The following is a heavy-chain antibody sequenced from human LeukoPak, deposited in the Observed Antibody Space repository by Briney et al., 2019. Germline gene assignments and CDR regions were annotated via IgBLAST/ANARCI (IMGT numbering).Heavy chain of an antibody. CDR2: ISAYNGNT. V-gene: IGHV1-18*01. D-gene: IGHD3-3*01. CDR3: ARDIVSGYDFWSGYYPYYYYGMDV. J-gene: IGHJ6*02. CDR1: GYTFTSYG. Sequence: GASVKVSCKASGYTFTSYGISWVRQAPGQELEWMGWISAYNGNTNYAQKLQGRVTMTTDTSTSTAYMELRSLRSDDTAVYYCARDIVSGYDFWSGYYPYYYYGMDVWGQGTTVTVSS.